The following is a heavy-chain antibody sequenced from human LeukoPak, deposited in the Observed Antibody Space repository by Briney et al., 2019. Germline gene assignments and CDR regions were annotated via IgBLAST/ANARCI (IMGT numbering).Heavy chain of an antibody. V-gene: IGHV4-59*01. CDR1: GDSISSYY. Sequence: PSETLSLTCTVSGDSISSYYWSWIRQPPGNGLEWIGYSYHTGSTNYNPSLKSRVTISVDKSKNQFSLKLSSVAAGDTAVYYCATGYSSTWYYFDYWGQGTLVTVSS. CDR3: ATGYSSTWYYFDY. D-gene: IGHD6-13*01. J-gene: IGHJ4*02. CDR2: SYHTGST.